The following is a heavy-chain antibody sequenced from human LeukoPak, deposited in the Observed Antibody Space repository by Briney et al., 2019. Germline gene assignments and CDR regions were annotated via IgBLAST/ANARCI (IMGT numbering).Heavy chain of an antibody. J-gene: IGHJ3*02. Sequence: ASVKVSCKASGYTFPSYDINWVRQATGQGLEWMGWMNPNTDNTGYAQKFQGRLTMTRNTSISTAYMELSSLKSEDTAVYYCARVYGAGHAFDIWGQGTMVTVSS. V-gene: IGHV1-8*01. CDR3: ARVYGAGHAFDI. D-gene: IGHD4-17*01. CDR1: GYTFPSYD. CDR2: MNPNTDNT.